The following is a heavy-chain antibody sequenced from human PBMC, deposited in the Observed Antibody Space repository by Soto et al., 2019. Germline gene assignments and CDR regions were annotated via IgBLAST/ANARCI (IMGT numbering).Heavy chain of an antibody. D-gene: IGHD2-2*01. CDR1: GFTFSSHL. J-gene: IGHJ4*02. Sequence: TGGSLRLSCAASGFTFSSHLMNWVRQAPGKGLEWVSSVSFRGDIYYADSLEGRFTISRDDAKNSLYLQMNSLRAEDTAVYYCARGCSSASCYYYWGQGTLVTVSS. V-gene: IGHV3-21*01. CDR2: VSFRGDI. CDR3: ARGCSSASCYYY.